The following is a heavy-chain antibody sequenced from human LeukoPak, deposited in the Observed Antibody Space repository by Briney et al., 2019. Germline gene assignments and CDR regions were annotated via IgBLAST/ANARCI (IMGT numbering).Heavy chain of an antibody. V-gene: IGHV3-49*03. Sequence: GALRLSCTASGFTFGDYAMSWFRQAPGKGLEWVGFIRSKAYGGTTEYAASVKGRFTISRDDSKSIAYLQMNSLKTEDTAVYYCTRMGTTGSPYRPADPWGQGTLVTVSS. D-gene: IGHD7-27*01. J-gene: IGHJ5*02. CDR1: GFTFGDYA. CDR3: TRMGTTGSPYRPADP. CDR2: IRSKAYGGTT.